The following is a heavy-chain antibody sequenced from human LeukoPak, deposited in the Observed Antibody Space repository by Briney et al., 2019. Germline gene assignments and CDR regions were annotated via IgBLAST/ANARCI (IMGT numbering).Heavy chain of an antibody. CDR1: GFTFSSYS. D-gene: IGHD5-12*01. V-gene: IGHV3-21*01. CDR2: ISSSSSYI. CDR3: ALSVGYGRDY. Sequence: SGGSLRLSCAASGFTFSSYSMNWVRQAPGKGLEWVSSISSSSSYIYYADSVKGRFTISRDNANNSLYLQMNSLRAEDTAVYYCALSVGYGRDYWGQGTLVTVSS. J-gene: IGHJ4*02.